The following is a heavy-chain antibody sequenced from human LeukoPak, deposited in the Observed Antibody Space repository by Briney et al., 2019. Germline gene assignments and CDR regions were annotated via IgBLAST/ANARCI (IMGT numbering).Heavy chain of an antibody. CDR1: GFTFSNYG. Sequence: PGGSLRLSCAASGFTFSNYGMHWVRQAPGQGLEWVAFIRYDGSNKYYADSVKGRFTISRDNSKNTLYLQMNSLRAEDTAVYYCATIRGCSDYDHNSPFDYWGQGTLVTVSS. CDR2: IRYDGSNK. D-gene: IGHD5-12*01. CDR3: ATIRGCSDYDHNSPFDY. J-gene: IGHJ4*02. V-gene: IGHV3-30*02.